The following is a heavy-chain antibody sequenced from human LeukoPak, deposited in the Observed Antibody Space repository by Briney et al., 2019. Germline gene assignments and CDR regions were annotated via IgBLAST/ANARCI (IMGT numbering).Heavy chain of an antibody. V-gene: IGHV3-48*04. CDR1: GFTFSSYA. D-gene: IGHD6-19*01. CDR3: ARGLSIAVAVGGFDY. CDR2: ISSSGSTI. Sequence: GGSLRLSCAASGFTFSSYAMSWVRQAPGKGLEWVSYISSSGSTIYYADSVKGRFTISRDNAKNSLYLQMNSLRAEDTAVYYCARGLSIAVAVGGFDYWGQGTLVTVSS. J-gene: IGHJ4*02.